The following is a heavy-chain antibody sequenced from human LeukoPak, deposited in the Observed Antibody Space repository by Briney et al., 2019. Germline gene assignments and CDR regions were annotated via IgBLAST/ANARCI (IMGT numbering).Heavy chain of an antibody. J-gene: IGHJ4*02. Sequence: SETLSLTCTVSGGSISSYYWTWIRQPAGKGLEWIGRTHTSGTTNHNPSLKSRGTVLVEKSNNHFSLKLSYVTAADTAVYYCARXXEVPGGXXXDFWGQXXLVT. CDR2: THTSGTT. CDR1: GGSISSYY. V-gene: IGHV4-4*07. CDR3: ARXXEVPGGXXXDF. D-gene: IGHD6-19*01.